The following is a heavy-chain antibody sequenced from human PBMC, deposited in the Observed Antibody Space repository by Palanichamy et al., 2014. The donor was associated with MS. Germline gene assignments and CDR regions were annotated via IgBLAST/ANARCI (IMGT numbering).Heavy chain of an antibody. CDR2: ILYDGSNK. CDR1: GFTFSSYA. CDR3: ARSRSGSYLLGY. V-gene: IGHV3-30-3*01. J-gene: IGHJ4*02. Sequence: QVQLVESGGGVVQPGRSLRLSCAASGFTFSSYAVHWVRQAPGKGLEWVAVILYDGSNKYYADSVKGRFTISRDNSKDTLYLQMNSLRAEDTAVYYCARSRSGSYLLGYWGQGTLVTVSS. D-gene: IGHD1-26*01.